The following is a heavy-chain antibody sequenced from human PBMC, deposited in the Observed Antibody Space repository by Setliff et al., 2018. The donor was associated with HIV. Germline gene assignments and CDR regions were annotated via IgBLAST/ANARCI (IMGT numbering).Heavy chain of an antibody. D-gene: IGHD2-21*01. CDR3: AIEDGCGGHYHS. CDR1: GFTFNTYS. CDR2: ISSSGDSV. Sequence: LRLSCAASGFTFNTYSLNWVRQAPGKGLQWLSYISSSGDSVYGDSMKGRITISRDKANNSLYLQIHSLTAEDTTVYYCAIEDGCGGHYHSWGQGTLVTVSS. V-gene: IGHV3-48*01. J-gene: IGHJ4*02.